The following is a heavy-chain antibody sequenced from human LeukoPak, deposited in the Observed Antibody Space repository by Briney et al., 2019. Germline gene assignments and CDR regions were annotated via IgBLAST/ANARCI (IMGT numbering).Heavy chain of an antibody. J-gene: IGHJ6*02. Sequence: GGSLRLSCAASGFTFSSYAMSWVRQAPGKGLEWVSAISGSGGSTYYADSVKGRFSISRDSSKNTLYLQMNSLRAEDTAVYYCAREGPHLLEWFEYYYYGMDVWGQGTTVIVSS. V-gene: IGHV3-23*01. CDR3: AREGPHLLEWFEYYYYGMDV. D-gene: IGHD3-3*01. CDR1: GFTFSSYA. CDR2: ISGSGGST.